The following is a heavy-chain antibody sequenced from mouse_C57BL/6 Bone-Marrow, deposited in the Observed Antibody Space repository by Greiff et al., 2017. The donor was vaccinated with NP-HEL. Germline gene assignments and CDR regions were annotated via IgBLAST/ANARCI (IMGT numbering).Heavy chain of an antibody. V-gene: IGHV2-9-1*01. CDR3: ARERGNYAWFAY. D-gene: IGHD2-1*01. CDR1: GFSLTSYA. CDR2: IWTGGGT. J-gene: IGHJ3*01. Sequence: QVQLKESGPGLVAPSQSLSITCTVSGFSLTSYAISWVRQPPGKGLEWLGVIWTGGGTNYTSALKSRLSIRKDNSKSQIFLKMNSLQTDDAARYYCARERGNYAWFAYWGQGTLVTVSA.